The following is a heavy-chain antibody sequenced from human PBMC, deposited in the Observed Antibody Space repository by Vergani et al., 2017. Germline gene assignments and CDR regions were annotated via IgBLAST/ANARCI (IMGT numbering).Heavy chain of an antibody. CDR2: IWYDGSNK. Sequence: VQLVESGGGVVQPGRSLRLSCAASGFTFSSYGMHWVRQAPGKGLEWVAVIWYDGSNKYYADSVKGRFTISRDNSKNTLYLQMNSLRAEDTAVYYCARDRGDCSSTSCYTLYYYYYMDVWGKGTTVTVSS. J-gene: IGHJ6*03. D-gene: IGHD2-2*02. CDR1: GFTFSSYG. CDR3: ARDRGDCSSTSCYTLYYYYYMDV. V-gene: IGHV3-33*01.